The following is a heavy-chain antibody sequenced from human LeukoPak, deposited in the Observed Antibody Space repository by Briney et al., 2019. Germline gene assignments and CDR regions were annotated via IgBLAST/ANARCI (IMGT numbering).Heavy chain of an antibody. Sequence: GESLKISCTGSGYTFKYYWIGWVRQMPGKGLEWMGIIYPDDSDTKYSPSFQGQVTISADKSISTAYLQWSSLKASDTAMYYCARLNDPTYYYGSGSYPFFDYWGQGTLVTVSS. CDR3: ARLNDPTYYYGSGSYPFFDY. V-gene: IGHV5-51*01. D-gene: IGHD3-10*01. J-gene: IGHJ4*02. CDR2: IYPDDSDT. CDR1: GYTFKYYW.